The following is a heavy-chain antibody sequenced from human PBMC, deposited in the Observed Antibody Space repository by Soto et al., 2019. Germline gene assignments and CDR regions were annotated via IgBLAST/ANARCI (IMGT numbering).Heavy chain of an antibody. CDR1: GGSISSGGYY. V-gene: IGHV4-31*03. J-gene: IGHJ5*02. D-gene: IGHD2-2*01. CDR2: IYYSGST. CDR3: ARALYCSSTSCYAYNWFDP. Sequence: SETLSLTCTVSGGSISSGGYYWSWIRQHPGKGLEWIGYIYYSGSTYYNPSLKSRVTISVDTSKNQFSLKLSSVTAADTAVYYCARALYCSSTSCYAYNWFDPWGQGTLVTVSS.